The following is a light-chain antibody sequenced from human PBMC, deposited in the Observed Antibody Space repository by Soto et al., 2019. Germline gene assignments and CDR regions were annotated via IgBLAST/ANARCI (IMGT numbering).Light chain of an antibody. Sequence: VLTQSPATLSLSPGERATLSCTTNEPFNSPYLAWYQQKPGQAPRLLIYGASNRATGIPDRFSGSGSGADFTLTISRLEPEDFAVYYFQQYGSPLTFGGGTKMEI. CDR3: QQYGSPLT. CDR1: EPFNSPY. V-gene: IGKV3-20*01. J-gene: IGKJ4*01. CDR2: GAS.